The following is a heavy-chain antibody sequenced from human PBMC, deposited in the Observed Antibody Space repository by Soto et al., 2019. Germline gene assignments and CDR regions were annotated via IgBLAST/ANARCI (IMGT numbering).Heavy chain of an antibody. V-gene: IGHV3-23*01. CDR3: AKGGGRVGATTPLGY. J-gene: IGHJ4*02. CDR1: GFTFSSYA. Sequence: PGGSLRLSCAASGFTFSSYAMSWVRQAPGKGLEWVSAISGSGGSTYYADSVKGRFTISRDNSKNTLYLQMNSLRAEDTAVYYCAKGGGRVGATTPLGYWGQGTTVTVSS. D-gene: IGHD1-26*01. CDR2: ISGSGGST.